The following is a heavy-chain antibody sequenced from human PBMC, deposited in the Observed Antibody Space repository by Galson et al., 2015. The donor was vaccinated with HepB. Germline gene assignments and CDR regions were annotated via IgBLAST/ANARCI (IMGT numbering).Heavy chain of an antibody. CDR2: ISSSSSYI. D-gene: IGHD3-10*01. CDR1: GFTFSSYS. J-gene: IGHJ4*02. CDR3: ARAFSGSGSYEDY. Sequence: SLRLSCAASGFTFSSYSMNWVRQAPGKGLEWVSSISSSSSYIYYADSVKGRFTISRDNAKNSLYLQMNSLRAEDTAVYYCARAFSGSGSYEDYWGQGTLVTVSS. V-gene: IGHV3-21*01.